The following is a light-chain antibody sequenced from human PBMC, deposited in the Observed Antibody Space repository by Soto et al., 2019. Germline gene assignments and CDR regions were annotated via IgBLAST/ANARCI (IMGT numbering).Light chain of an antibody. CDR1: QSVSTN. CDR3: QQRHMWPIT. J-gene: IGKJ5*01. CDR2: SAS. Sequence: EVVMTQSQATLSLSPGERATLSCRASQSVSTNLVWYQQKPGQAPRLLIYSASTRAAGIPARFSGPGSGTDFTLTISSLEPEDSAVYYCQQRHMWPITFGQGTRLEIK. V-gene: IGKV3-11*01.